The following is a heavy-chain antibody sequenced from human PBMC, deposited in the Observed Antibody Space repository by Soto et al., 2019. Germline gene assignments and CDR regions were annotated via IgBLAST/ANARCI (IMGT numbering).Heavy chain of an antibody. CDR2: ISSSSSYT. J-gene: IGHJ6*02. CDR3: ARDRKTVTTLSYYYYYGMDV. D-gene: IGHD4-17*01. Sequence: PGGSLRLSCAASGFTFSDYYMSWIRQAPGKGLEWVSYISSSSSYTKYAEYVKGRFTISRDNAKISLYLQMNSLRAEDTAVYYFARDRKTVTTLSYYYYYGMDVWGQGTTVTVSS. V-gene: IGHV3-11*06. CDR1: GFTFSDYY.